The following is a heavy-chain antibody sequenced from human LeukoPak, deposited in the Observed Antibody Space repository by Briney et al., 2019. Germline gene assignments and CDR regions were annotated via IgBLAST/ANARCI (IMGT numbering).Heavy chain of an antibody. J-gene: IGHJ3*01. CDR3: ARGLRSGSGGSV. CDR2: INSNSGGT. Sequence: ASVKVSCKASGYTFTGYYIHWVGQAAGQGLEWMGCINSNSGGTNYVQKFQGRVTITLDTSSITAYMGLSRLRSDDTAVYYCARGLRSGSGGSVWGQGTMVTVSS. V-gene: IGHV1-2*02. D-gene: IGHD1-26*01. CDR1: GYTFTGYY.